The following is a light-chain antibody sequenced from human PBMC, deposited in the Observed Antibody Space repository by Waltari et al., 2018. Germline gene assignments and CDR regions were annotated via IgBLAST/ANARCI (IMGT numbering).Light chain of an antibody. CDR2: GAS. CDR3: QQYDISPLT. CDR1: QPISTTY. J-gene: IGKJ4*01. V-gene: IGKV3-20*01. Sequence: EIVLTQSPGTLSWSPGEGATLSCRTSQPISTTYLAWYQHKPAQPPTLLIFGASTTATGVPHRFTGSGSATDFSLTTSSLEPEDFATDYCQQYDISPLTFGGGTKVEIK.